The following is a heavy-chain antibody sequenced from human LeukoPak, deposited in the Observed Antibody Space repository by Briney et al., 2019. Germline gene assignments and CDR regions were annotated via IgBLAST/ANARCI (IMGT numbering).Heavy chain of an antibody. CDR1: GYTFTSYA. J-gene: IGHJ5*02. D-gene: IGHD3-10*01. Sequence: GASVKVSCKASGYTFTSYAMNWVRQAPGQGLEWMGWINTNTGNPTYAQGFTGRFVFSLDTSVSTAYLQISSLKAEDTAVYYCARGFITMVRGVIKSSFDPWGQGTLVTVSS. CDR2: INTNTGNP. CDR3: ARGFITMVRGVIKSSFDP. V-gene: IGHV7-4-1*02.